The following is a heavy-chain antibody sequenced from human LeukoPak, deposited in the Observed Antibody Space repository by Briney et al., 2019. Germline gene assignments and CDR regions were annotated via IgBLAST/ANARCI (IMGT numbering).Heavy chain of an antibody. D-gene: IGHD3-10*01. J-gene: IGHJ4*02. CDR1: GFTFSGSA. CDR2: IRSKANSYAT. CDR3: TRPTSATMVRGVTPRDY. V-gene: IGHV3-73*01. Sequence: GSLRLSCAASGFTFSGSAMHWVRQASGKGLEWVGRIRSKANSYATAYAASVKGRFTISRDDSKNTAYLQMNSLKTEDTAVYYCTRPTSATMVRGVTPRDYWGQGTLVTVSS.